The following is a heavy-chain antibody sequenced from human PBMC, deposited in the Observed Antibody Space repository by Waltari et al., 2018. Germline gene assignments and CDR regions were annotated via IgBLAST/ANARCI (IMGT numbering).Heavy chain of an antibody. CDR3: ARVRGGSGSYSILD. CDR1: GGSFSGYY. Sequence: QVQLQQWGAGLLKPSETLSLTCAVYGGSFSGYYWSWIRQPPGKGLEWIGEINHSGSTNYNPSRKSRVTISVDTSKNQFSLKLSSVTAADTAVYYCARVRGGSGSYSILDWGQGTLVTVSS. J-gene: IGHJ4*02. V-gene: IGHV4-34*01. D-gene: IGHD3-10*01. CDR2: INHSGST.